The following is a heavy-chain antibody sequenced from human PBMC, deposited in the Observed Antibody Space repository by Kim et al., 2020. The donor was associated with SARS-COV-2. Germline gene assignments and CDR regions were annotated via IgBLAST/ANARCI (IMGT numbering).Heavy chain of an antibody. Sequence: SETLSLTCTVSGYSISSGYYWGWSRQPAGKGLEWIGSIYHSGSTYYNPSLKSRVTISVDTSKNQFSLKLSSVTAADTAVYYCARDNYDILTGYYPAPGRDAFAIWGQGTMVTVSS. CDR3: ARDNYDILTGYYPAPGRDAFAI. CDR2: IYHSGST. V-gene: IGHV4-38-2*02. J-gene: IGHJ3*02. CDR1: GYSISSGYY. D-gene: IGHD3-9*01.